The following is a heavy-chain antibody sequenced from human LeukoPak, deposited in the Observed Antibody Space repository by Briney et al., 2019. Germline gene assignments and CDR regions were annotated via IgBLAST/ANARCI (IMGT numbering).Heavy chain of an antibody. CDR2: IFHSRNT. D-gene: IGHD3-16*02. CDR1: GYSISSVYY. J-gene: IGHJ4*02. V-gene: IGHV4-38-2*02. Sequence: PSETLSLTCTVSGYSISSVYYWGWIRQPPGKGLEWIGSIFHSRNTYYNPSLKSRVIISVDTSKDQFSLKLSSVTAADTAVYYCARELDDYVWGSYRLGFDYWGQGTLVTVSS. CDR3: ARELDDYVWGSYRLGFDY.